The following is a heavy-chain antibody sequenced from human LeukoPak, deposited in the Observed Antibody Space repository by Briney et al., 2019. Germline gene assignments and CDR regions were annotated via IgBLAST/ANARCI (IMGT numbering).Heavy chain of an antibody. CDR2: MNPNSGNT. CDR1: GYTFTSYD. J-gene: IGHJ5*02. D-gene: IGHD3-10*01. V-gene: IGHV1-8*01. CDR3: AREAGLRGVNISGGFGP. Sequence: ASVKVSCKASGYTFTSYDINWVRQATGQGLEWMGWMNPNSGNTGYAQKFQGRVTMTRNTSISTAYMELSSLRSEDTAVYYCAREAGLRGVNISGGFGPWGQGTPVTVSS.